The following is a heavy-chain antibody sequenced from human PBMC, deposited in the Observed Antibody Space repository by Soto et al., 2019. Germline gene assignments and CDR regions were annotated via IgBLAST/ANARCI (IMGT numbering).Heavy chain of an antibody. CDR3: AILGIAARYYYYGMDV. V-gene: IGHV3-23*01. CDR1: GFTFSSYA. J-gene: IGHJ6*02. Sequence: GGSLRLSCAASGFTFSSYAMSWVRQAPGKGLEWVSAISGSGGSTYYADSVKGRFTISRDNSKNTLYLQMNSLRAEDTAVYYCAILGIAARYYYYGMDVWGQGTTVTVSS. CDR2: ISGSGGST. D-gene: IGHD6-6*01.